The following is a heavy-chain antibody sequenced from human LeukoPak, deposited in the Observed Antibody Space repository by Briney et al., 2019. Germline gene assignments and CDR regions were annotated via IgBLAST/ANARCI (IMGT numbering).Heavy chain of an antibody. J-gene: IGHJ4*02. CDR1: GYTFTNYG. Sequence: ASVKVSCKASGYTFTNYGISWVRQAPGQGLEWMGIINPSGGSTSYAQKFQGRVTMTRDMSTSAVYMELSRLRSDDTAVYYCARGVAYSYGDYWGQGTLVTVSS. CDR3: ARGVAYSYGDY. V-gene: IGHV1-46*01. CDR2: INPSGGST. D-gene: IGHD5-18*01.